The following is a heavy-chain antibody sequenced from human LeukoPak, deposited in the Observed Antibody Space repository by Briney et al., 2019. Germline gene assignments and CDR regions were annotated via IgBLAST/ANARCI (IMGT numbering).Heavy chain of an antibody. CDR2: ISGSGGST. CDR1: GFTFRNYA. J-gene: IGHJ4*02. CDR3: AKSSAGLDRATDF. V-gene: IGHV3-23*01. D-gene: IGHD1-1*01. Sequence: PGGSLRLSCAASGFTFRNYAMSWVRQAPGKGLEWVSGISGSGGSTYNADSVKGRFTISRDNSRNTLYLQMNSLRVEDTAVYSCAKSSAGLDRATDFWGQGTLVTVSS.